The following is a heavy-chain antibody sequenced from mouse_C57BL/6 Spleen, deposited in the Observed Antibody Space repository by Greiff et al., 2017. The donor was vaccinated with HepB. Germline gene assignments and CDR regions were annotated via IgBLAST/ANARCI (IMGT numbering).Heavy chain of an antibody. CDR2: ISRGSRTI. Sequence: EVKLVESGGGLVKPGGSLKLSCAASGFTFSDYGMHWVRQAPEKGLEWVAYISRGSRTIYYADTVKGRFTISRDNAKNTLFLQMTSLRSEATAMYYCARGYYYYFDGWGTGTTVTVSS. V-gene: IGHV5-17*01. D-gene: IGHD1-1*01. J-gene: IGHJ1*03. CDR1: GFTFSDYG. CDR3: ARGYYYYFDG.